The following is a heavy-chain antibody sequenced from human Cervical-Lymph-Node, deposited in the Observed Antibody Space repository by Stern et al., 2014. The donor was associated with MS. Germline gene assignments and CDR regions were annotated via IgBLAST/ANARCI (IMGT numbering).Heavy chain of an antibody. CDR3: ARQDVTMIVVPNNAFDI. J-gene: IGHJ3*02. D-gene: IGHD3-22*01. V-gene: IGHV5-51*01. CDR1: GYSFTSYW. Sequence: EVQLVESGAEVKKPGESLKISCKGSGYSFTSYWIGWVRQMPGKGLEWMGIIYPCDPDTRYSPSFQGQVTISADKSISTAYLQWSSLKASDTAMYYCARQDVTMIVVPNNAFDIWGQGTMVTVSS. CDR2: IYPCDPDT.